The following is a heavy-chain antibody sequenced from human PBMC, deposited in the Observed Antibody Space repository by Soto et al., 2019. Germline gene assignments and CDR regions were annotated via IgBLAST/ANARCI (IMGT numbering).Heavy chain of an antibody. CDR1: GYTFTDYY. V-gene: IGHV1-2*02. J-gene: IGHJ4*02. CDR3: AVLSMD. Sequence: QVQLVQSGAEVKKPGASVKVSCKASGYTFTDYYLHWVRQAPGQGLECMGWINPNSGATNYAQKFQGRVTMTRDTSTSTANMELSRLRSDDTAVYYCAVLSMDWGQGTPVTVSS. D-gene: IGHD3-10*01. CDR2: INPNSGAT.